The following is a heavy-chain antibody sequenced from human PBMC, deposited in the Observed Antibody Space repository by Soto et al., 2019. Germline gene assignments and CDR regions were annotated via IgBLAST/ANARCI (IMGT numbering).Heavy chain of an antibody. V-gene: IGHV1-18*04. D-gene: IGHD6-6*01. CDR1: GYTFTSYG. Sequence: ASAKVSCKASGYTFTSYGMSWVRQAPGQGPEWMAWISAYNYKRNYSQRFQDRVTMTRNTSTSTAYMELSSLRSEDTAVYYCARGRAYSSSSPKRRNWFDPWGQGTLVTVS. CDR2: ISAYNYKR. J-gene: IGHJ5*02. CDR3: ARGRAYSSSSPKRRNWFDP.